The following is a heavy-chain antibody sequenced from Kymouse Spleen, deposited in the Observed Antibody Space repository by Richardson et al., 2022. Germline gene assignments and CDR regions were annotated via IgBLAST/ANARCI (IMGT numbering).Heavy chain of an antibody. CDR3: AKGRGIRGVPPLYYYYGMDV. CDR2: ISYDGSNK. Sequence: QVQLVESGGGVVQPGRSLRLSCAASGFTFSSYGMHWVRQAPGKGLEWVAVISYDGSNKYYADSVKGRFTISRDNSKNTLYLQMNSLRAEDTAVYYCAKGRGIRGVPPLYYYYGMDVWGQGTTVTVSS. V-gene: IGHV3-30*18. CDR1: GFTFSSYG. J-gene: IGHJ6*02. D-gene: IGHD3-10*01.